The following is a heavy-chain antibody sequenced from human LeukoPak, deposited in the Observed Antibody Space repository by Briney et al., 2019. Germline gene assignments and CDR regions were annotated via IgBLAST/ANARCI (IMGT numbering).Heavy chain of an antibody. V-gene: IGHV3-9*01. J-gene: IGHJ4*02. CDR1: GFTFDDYA. CDR2: ISWNSGSI. D-gene: IGHD3-22*01. Sequence: TGGSLRLSCAASGFTFDDYAMHWVRQAPGKGLEWVSGISWNSGSIAYADSVKGRFTISRDNAKNSLYLQMNSLGAEDTALYYCAKDINDSSGYYDYWGQGTLVTVSS. CDR3: AKDINDSSGYYDY.